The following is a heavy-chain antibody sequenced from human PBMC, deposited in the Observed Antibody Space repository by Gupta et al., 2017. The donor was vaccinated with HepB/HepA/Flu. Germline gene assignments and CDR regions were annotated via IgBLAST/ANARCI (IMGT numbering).Heavy chain of an antibody. J-gene: IGHJ3*02. CDR2: INSDGSNP. Sequence: EVQLVESGGGLVQPGGSLRLSCAASGSTFSTTWMHWVRQPPGKGLEWVSRINSDGSNPIYADSVKGRFTISRDNARKMLYLQMNSLRAEDTAIYFCARDNYYDTDIWGQGTMVTVSS. CDR1: GSTFSTTW. V-gene: IGHV3-74*01. CDR3: ARDNYYDTDI. D-gene: IGHD3-22*01.